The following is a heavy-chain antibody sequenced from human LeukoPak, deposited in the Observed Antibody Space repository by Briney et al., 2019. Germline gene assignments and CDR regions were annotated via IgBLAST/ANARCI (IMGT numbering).Heavy chain of an antibody. D-gene: IGHD3-10*01. CDR3: VRDRGPGWFDP. CDR2: IYSTGTT. J-gene: IGHJ5*02. CDR1: GLAVRSNY. Sequence: PGGSLRLSCAVSGLAVRSNYVSWVRQAPGKGLEWVAVIYSTGTTFYADSVKGRFTISRDNSKNTVYLQMNSLRPEDTAIYYCVRDRGPGWFDPWGQGTLVTVSS. V-gene: IGHV3-53*05.